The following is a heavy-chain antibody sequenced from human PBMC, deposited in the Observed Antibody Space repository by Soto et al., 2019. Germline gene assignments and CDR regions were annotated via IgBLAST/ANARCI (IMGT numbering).Heavy chain of an antibody. CDR2: INHSGST. Sequence: SETLSLTCAVYGGSFSGYYWSWIRQPPGKGLEWIGEINHSGSTNYNPSLKSRVTISVDTSKNQFSLKLSSVTAADTAVYYCARLLYSGSSYGMDVWGQGTTVTVSS. D-gene: IGHD1-26*01. CDR3: ARLLYSGSSYGMDV. J-gene: IGHJ6*02. CDR1: GGSFSGYY. V-gene: IGHV4-34*01.